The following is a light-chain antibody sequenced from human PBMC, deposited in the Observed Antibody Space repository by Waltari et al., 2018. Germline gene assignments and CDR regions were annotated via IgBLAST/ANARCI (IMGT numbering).Light chain of an antibody. CDR3: CAYAGSYILL. Sequence: VTISCTGTRSDIGGHNDVSWYQQHPGKAPKVMIYDVSKRPSGVPDRFSGSKSDSTASLTISGLQADDEADYYCCAYAGSYILLFGGGTKLTVL. CDR2: DVS. CDR1: RSDIGGHND. V-gene: IGLV2-11*01. J-gene: IGLJ3*02.